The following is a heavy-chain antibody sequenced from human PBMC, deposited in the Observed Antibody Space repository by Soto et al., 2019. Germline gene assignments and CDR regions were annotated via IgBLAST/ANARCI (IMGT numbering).Heavy chain of an antibody. CDR2: IYHSGST. V-gene: IGHV4-4*02. D-gene: IGHD3-16*02. CDR1: GGSISSSNW. CDR3: ARGIRTLSPLDY. Sequence: QVQLQESGPGLVKPSGTLSLTCAVSGGSISSSNWWSWVRQPPGKGLEWIGEIYHSGSTNYNPSLKSRGTMSVAKSKNQCSLKMSSGTAADTAVYYCARGIRTLSPLDYWGQGTLVTVSS. J-gene: IGHJ4*02.